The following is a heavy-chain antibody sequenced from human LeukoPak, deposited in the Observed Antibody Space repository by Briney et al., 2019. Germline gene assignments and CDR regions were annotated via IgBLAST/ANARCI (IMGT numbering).Heavy chain of an antibody. CDR1: GFTVSNNY. CDR2: IYSGGST. V-gene: IGHV3-66*01. CDR3: AASLDSGWYTSGHFAEYFQH. J-gene: IGHJ1*01. Sequence: PGGSLRLSCAASGFTVSNNYMTWVRQAPGKGLEWVSVIYSGGSTYYADSVKGRFTISRDNSKNTLYLQMNSLRAEDTAVYYCAASLDSGWYTSGHFAEYFQHWGQGTLVTVSS. D-gene: IGHD6-19*01.